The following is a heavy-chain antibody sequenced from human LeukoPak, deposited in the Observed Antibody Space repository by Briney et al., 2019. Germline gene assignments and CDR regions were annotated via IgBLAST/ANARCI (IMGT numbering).Heavy chain of an antibody. CDR3: ARTSSFVDYYDR. Sequence: GGSLRLSCAATGFTVSSNYMSWVRQAPGKGLEGVSVIYSGGSTYYADSVKGRFTISRDNSKNTLYLQMNSLRAEDTAVYYCARTSSFVDYYDRWGQGTLVTVSS. V-gene: IGHV3-53*01. CDR2: IYSGGST. J-gene: IGHJ4*02. D-gene: IGHD3-10*02. CDR1: GFTVSSNY.